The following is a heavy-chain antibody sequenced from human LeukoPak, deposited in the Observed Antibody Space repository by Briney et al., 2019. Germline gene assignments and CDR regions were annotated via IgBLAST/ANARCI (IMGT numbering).Heavy chain of an antibody. CDR3: ARVGATTWY. V-gene: IGHV3-48*04. CDR2: ISSSSSSTI. Sequence: GGSLRLSCAASGFTFSSYSMNWVRQAPGKGLEWVSYISSSSSSTIYYADSVKGRFTISRDNAKNTLYLQVNSLRAKDTAVYYCARVGATTWYWGQGTLVTVSS. D-gene: IGHD1-26*01. J-gene: IGHJ4*02. CDR1: GFTFSSYS.